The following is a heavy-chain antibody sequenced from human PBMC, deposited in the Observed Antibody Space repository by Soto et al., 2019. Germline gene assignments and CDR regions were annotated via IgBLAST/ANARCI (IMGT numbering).Heavy chain of an antibody. J-gene: IGHJ5*02. CDR3: VRGTIYIWFDP. V-gene: IGHV3-15*01. CDR1: GFTFNNAW. D-gene: IGHD3-16*01. CDR2: SKSITDGGAT. Sequence: EVQLVESGGGLVQPGGSLRLSCAASGFTFNNAWMSWVRQAPGKGLEWVGRSKSITDGGATEYAITVKSRFTNSRDDSKRTLELTRNSLKTADAAVYYCVRGTIYIWFDPWGRGTLVTVSS.